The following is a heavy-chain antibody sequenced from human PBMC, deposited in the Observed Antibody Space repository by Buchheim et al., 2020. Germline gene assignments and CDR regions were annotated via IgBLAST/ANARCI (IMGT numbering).Heavy chain of an antibody. J-gene: IGHJ5*02. Sequence: QVQLQQWGAGLLKPSETLSLTCAVYGGSFSGYYWSWIRQPPGKGLEWIGEINHSGSTNYNPSLKSRVTISVDTSKNQSSLKLSSVTAADTAVYYCARGYVGAGFNWFDPWGQGTL. CDR3: ARGYVGAGFNWFDP. CDR1: GGSFSGYY. D-gene: IGHD1-26*01. CDR2: INHSGST. V-gene: IGHV4-34*01.